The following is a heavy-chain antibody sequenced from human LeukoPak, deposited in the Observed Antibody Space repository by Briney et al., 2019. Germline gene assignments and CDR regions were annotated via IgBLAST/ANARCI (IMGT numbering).Heavy chain of an antibody. CDR2: MNPNSGNT. D-gene: IGHD3-3*01. J-gene: IGHJ6*02. Sequence: GASVKVSCKASGYTFTSYDINWVRQATGQGLEWMGWMNPNSGNTGYAQKFQGRVTMTRNTSISTAYMELSSLRSEDTAVYYCASLKHYDFWSGYYGVDYYYGMDVWGQGTTVTVSS. CDR3: ASLKHYDFWSGYYGVDYYYGMDV. V-gene: IGHV1-8*01. CDR1: GYTFTSYD.